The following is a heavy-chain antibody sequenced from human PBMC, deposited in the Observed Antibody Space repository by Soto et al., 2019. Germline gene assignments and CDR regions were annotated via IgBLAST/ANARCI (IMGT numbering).Heavy chain of an antibody. D-gene: IGHD4-4*01. V-gene: IGHV3-48*02. CDR3: AREGSNLNWFDP. CDR1: GFTLSSYS. J-gene: IGHJ5*02. CDR2: ISSSSNTI. Sequence: EVQLVESGGGLVQPGGSLRLSCAASGFTLSSYSMNWVRQAPGKGLEWVSYISSSSNTIYYADSVKGRFTISRDNAKNSLYLQMNRLRDEDTAVYYCAREGSNLNWFDPWGPGTLVNVSS.